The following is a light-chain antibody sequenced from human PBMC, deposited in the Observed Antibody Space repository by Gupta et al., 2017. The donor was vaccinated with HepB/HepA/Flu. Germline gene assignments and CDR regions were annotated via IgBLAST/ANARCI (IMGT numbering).Light chain of an antibody. J-gene: IGKJ1*01. Sequence: DLQMTQSPSSLSASVGDRVTITCRARQCFRHYLAWYQQKPGKGPKLQSDAASAWQTGVPSRCSGSGSGIDFTLTIRRLQPEDVETCYCQKGPLTFGQGTKVEIK. V-gene: IGKV1-27*01. CDR1: QCFRHY. CDR3: QKGPLT. CDR2: AAS.